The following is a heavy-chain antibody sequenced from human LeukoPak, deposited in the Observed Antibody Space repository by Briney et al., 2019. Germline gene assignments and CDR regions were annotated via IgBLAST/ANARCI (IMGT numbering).Heavy chain of an antibody. V-gene: IGHV3-23*01. J-gene: IGHJ4*02. CDR2: VNSDDRT. CDR3: ARDDGPGGGYLDN. Sequence: GGSLRLSCVASGFTFNNYAMSWVRQAAGRGLEWVSRVNSDDRTAHADLVEGRFTISRDNSKNTVYLQMNSLRAEDTGLYYCARDDGPGGGYLDNWGQGTRVTVSS. CDR1: GFTFNNYA. D-gene: IGHD2-8*01.